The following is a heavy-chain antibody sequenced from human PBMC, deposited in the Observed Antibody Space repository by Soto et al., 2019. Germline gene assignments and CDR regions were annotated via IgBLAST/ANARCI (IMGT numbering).Heavy chain of an antibody. CDR3: ARIRDPSIAGGTTRRFDY. V-gene: IGHV2-26*01. Sequence: QVTLTESGPVLVKPTETLTLTCSVSGFSLSNARMGVTWVRQPPGKALEWLAHIFSNDEASFNASLKSRLTISRDASKSQVVLNMTNMDPVVSGTYYCARIRDPSIAGGTTRRFDYWGQGTLVTVSS. CDR2: IFSNDEA. J-gene: IGHJ4*02. CDR1: GFSLSNARMG. D-gene: IGHD6-13*01.